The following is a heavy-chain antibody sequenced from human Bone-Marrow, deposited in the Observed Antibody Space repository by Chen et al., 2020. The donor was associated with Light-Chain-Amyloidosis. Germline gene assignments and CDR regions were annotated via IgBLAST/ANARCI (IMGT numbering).Heavy chain of an antibody. Sequence: RLSCTASGFTFSDYYMGWIRQAPGKGLEWVSYMTGSGNALIHAESVXXXXXXXXXXXXXXXXXXXXXXXXEDTAVYYCGRWNEGFDYWGHGTRVTVSS. CDR2: MTGSGNAL. CDR1: GFTFSDYY. J-gene: IGHJ4*01. V-gene: IGHV3-11*01. D-gene: IGHD3-10*01. CDR3: GRWNEGFDY.